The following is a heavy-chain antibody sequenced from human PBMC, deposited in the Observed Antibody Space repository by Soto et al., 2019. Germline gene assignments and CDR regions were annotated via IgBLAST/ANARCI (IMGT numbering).Heavy chain of an antibody. CDR3: ARGSSGSDAFDI. V-gene: IGHV3-66*01. CDR1: GFTVSSNY. D-gene: IGHD6-19*01. Sequence: GGSLRLSCAASGFTVSSNYMSWVRQAPGKGLEWVSVIYSGVSTYYADSVKGRFTISRDNSKNTLYLQMNSLRAEDTAVYYCARGSSGSDAFDIWGQGTMVTVAS. J-gene: IGHJ3*02. CDR2: IYSGVST.